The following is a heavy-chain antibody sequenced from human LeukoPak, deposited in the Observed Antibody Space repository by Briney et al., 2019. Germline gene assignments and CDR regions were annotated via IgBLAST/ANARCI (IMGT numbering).Heavy chain of an antibody. Sequence: PGGSLRLSCAASGFTFSSYSMNWVRQAPGKGLEGVSSISSSSSYIYYADSVKGRFTISRDNAKNSLYLQMNSLRAEDTAVYYCARVNDILTGYYMDVWGKGTTVTVSS. J-gene: IGHJ6*03. CDR2: ISSSSSYI. D-gene: IGHD3-9*01. CDR1: GFTFSSYS. CDR3: ARVNDILTGYYMDV. V-gene: IGHV3-21*01.